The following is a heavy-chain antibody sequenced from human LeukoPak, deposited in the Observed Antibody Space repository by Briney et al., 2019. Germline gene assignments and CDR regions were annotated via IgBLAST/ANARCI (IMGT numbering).Heavy chain of an antibody. Sequence: PSETLSLTCAVYGGSFSGYYWSWIRQPPGKGLEWIGEINHSGSTNYNPSLKSRVTISVDTSKNQFSLKLSSVTAADTAVYYCAREEHDYGASTRGFDYWGQGTLVTVSS. CDR2: INHSGST. CDR1: GGSFSGYY. J-gene: IGHJ4*02. V-gene: IGHV4-34*01. CDR3: AREEHDYGASTRGFDY. D-gene: IGHD4-17*01.